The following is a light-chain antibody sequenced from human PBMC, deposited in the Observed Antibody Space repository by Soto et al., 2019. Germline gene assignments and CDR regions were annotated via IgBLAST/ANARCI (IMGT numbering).Light chain of an antibody. Sequence: QSALTQPASAPGYPGQSVTVSCTGTSSDDGGYNFVSWFQQHPDKAHKLMIYEVSKRPPGVPDRFSGSTSGNTGSLTVSGLQAEDEADYSCSSYAAGNNHLVFRGGTKLTAL. CDR3: SSYAAGNNHLV. CDR2: EVS. CDR1: SSDDGGYNF. V-gene: IGLV2-8*01. J-gene: IGLJ2*01.